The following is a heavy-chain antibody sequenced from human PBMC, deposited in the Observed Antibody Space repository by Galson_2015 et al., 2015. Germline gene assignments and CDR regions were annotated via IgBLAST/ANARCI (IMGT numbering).Heavy chain of an antibody. J-gene: IGHJ4*02. D-gene: IGHD3-22*01. Sequence: SEPLSLTCSVSGGSVSSGSHYWSWLRQPPGKGLEWIGYIYYSGSTNYNPSLKSRVAISVDTSKNQFSLELSSVTAADTAVYYCSSGYYDSSGYYSFDYWGQGTLVTVSS. CDR2: IYYSGST. CDR1: GGSVSSGSHY. CDR3: SSGYYDSSGYYSFDY. V-gene: IGHV4-61*01.